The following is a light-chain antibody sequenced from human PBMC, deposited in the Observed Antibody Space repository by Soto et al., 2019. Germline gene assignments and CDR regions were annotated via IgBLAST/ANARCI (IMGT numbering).Light chain of an antibody. CDR2: DVS. CDR3: SSYTSSTTYV. CDR1: SSDVGGYNY. J-gene: IGLJ1*01. V-gene: IGLV2-14*01. Sequence: QSVLTQPASVSGSPGQSITISCTGTSSDVGGYNYVSWYQQHPGKAPKLMIYDVSIRPSGVSHRFSGSKSGNTASLTISGLQAEVEADYYCSSYTSSTTYVFGTGTKLTVL.